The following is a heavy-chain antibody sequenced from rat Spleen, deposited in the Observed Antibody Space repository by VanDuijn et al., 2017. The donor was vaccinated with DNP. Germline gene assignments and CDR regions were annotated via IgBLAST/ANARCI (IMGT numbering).Heavy chain of an antibody. Sequence: EVKLVESGGGLVQPGRSLKLSCITSGFTFNDYYMAWVRQAPAKGLEWVATISYNGGTPYYRDSVKGRFTISRDNAKNTQYLQMDSLRSEDTATYYCARHHYGGYSAGWFAYWGQGTLVTVSS. CDR3: ARHHYGGYSAGWFAY. CDR1: GFTFNDYY. D-gene: IGHD1-11*01. J-gene: IGHJ3*01. V-gene: IGHV5-7*01. CDR2: ISYNGGTP.